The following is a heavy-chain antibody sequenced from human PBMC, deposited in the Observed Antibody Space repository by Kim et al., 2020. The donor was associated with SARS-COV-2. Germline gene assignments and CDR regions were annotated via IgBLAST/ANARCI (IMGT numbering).Heavy chain of an antibody. Sequence: GESLKISCKGSGYSFTSYWISWVRQMPGKGLEWMGRIDPSDSYTNYSPSFQGHVTISADKSISTAYLQWSSLKASDTAMYYCARHAPECSGGSCYHHYRGQGTLVTVSS. CDR1: GYSFTSYW. CDR3: ARHAPECSGGSCYHHY. CDR2: IDPSDSYT. J-gene: IGHJ4*02. D-gene: IGHD2-15*01. V-gene: IGHV5-10-1*01.